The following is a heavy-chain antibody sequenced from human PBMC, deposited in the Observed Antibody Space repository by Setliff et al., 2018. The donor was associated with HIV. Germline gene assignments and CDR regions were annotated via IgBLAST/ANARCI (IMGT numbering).Heavy chain of an antibody. Sequence: GGSLRLSCAASGFTFSSYSMNWVRQAPGKGLEWVSSISSSSSYIYYADSVKGRFTISRDNAKNSLYLQMNSLRAEDTAVYYCARGGLVWSYPTGRYWGQGTLVTVSS. CDR3: ARGGLVWSYPTGRY. V-gene: IGHV3-21*01. D-gene: IGHD1-26*01. CDR1: GFTFSSYS. J-gene: IGHJ4*02. CDR2: ISSSSSYI.